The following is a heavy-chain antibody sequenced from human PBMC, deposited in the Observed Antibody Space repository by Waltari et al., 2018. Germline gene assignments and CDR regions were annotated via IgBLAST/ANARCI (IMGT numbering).Heavy chain of an antibody. CDR3: ARDLTGESYQPNEIEYFQH. V-gene: IGHV1-2*02. J-gene: IGHJ1*01. CDR1: GYTFTGYY. CDR2: INPNSGGT. Sequence: QVQLVKSGAEVKKPGASVKVSCKASGYTFTGYYMHWVRQAPGQGIEWMGWINPNSGGTNYAQKFQGRVTMTRDTSISTAYMELSRLRSDDTAVYYCARDLTGESYQPNEIEYFQHWGQGTLVTVSS. D-gene: IGHD2-2*01.